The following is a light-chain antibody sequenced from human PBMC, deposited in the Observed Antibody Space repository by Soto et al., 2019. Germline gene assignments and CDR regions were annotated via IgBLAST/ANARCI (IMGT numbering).Light chain of an antibody. CDR3: QQRYSTLGT. J-gene: IGKJ1*01. Sequence: DIQMTQSPSSLSASVADRGTITCRASQSISSSSNWYQQKPGKXHNLXIYGTSTLQSGVPSRFSGSGSGTDLTITISSLQPEDFETDDCQQRYSTLGTFGQGTKVDIK. V-gene: IGKV1-39*01. CDR2: GTS. CDR1: QSISSS.